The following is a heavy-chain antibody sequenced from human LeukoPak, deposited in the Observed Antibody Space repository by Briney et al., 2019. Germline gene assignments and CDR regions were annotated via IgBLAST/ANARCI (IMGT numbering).Heavy chain of an antibody. CDR3: ARAHDYGDYGHVYMGY. D-gene: IGHD4-17*01. CDR1: GFTFSSYA. Sequence: PGGSLRLSCAASGFTFSSYAMSWVRQAPGKGLEWVSAISGSGGSTYHADSVKGRFTISRDNAKNSLHLQMNSLRAEDTAVYYCARAHDYGDYGHVYMGYWGQGTLVTVSS. J-gene: IGHJ4*02. CDR2: ISGSGGST. V-gene: IGHV3-23*01.